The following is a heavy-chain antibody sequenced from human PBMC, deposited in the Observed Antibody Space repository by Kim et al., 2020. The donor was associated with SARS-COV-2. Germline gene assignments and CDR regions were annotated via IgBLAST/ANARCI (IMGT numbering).Heavy chain of an antibody. Sequence: GGSLRLSCAASGLTFNSYAMSWVRQAPRKGLEWVSAISGSGGNTYYADSVKGRFTISRDNSKNTLYLQMNSLRGEDTAVYYCAKEAEEQVSRGGWFDPWG. V-gene: IGHV3-23*01. CDR2: ISGSGGNT. CDR1: GLTFNSYA. D-gene: IGHD1-26*01. J-gene: IGHJ5*02. CDR3: AKEAEEQVSRGGWFDP.